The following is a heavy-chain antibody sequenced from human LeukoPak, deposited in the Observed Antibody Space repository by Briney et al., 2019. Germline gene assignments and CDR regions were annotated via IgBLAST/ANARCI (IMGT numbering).Heavy chain of an antibody. J-gene: IGHJ4*02. CDR3: ARDHSYCGGDCYNFDY. Sequence: SVKVSCKASGGTFSSYAISWVRQAPGQGLERMGGIIPIFGTANYAQKFQGRVTITADESTSTAYMELSSLRSEDTAVYYCARDHSYCGGDCYNFDYWGQGTLVTVSS. V-gene: IGHV1-69*13. CDR1: GGTFSSYA. D-gene: IGHD2-21*02. CDR2: IIPIFGTA.